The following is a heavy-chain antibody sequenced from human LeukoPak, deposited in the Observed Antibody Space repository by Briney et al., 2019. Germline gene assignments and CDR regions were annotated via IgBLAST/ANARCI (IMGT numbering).Heavy chain of an antibody. CDR2: IIPIFGTA. CDR3: ARKRGYSYGHYDH. J-gene: IGHJ4*02. CDR1: GGTFSSYA. V-gene: IGHV1-69*05. Sequence: RASVKVSCKASGGTFSSYAISWVRQAPGQGLERMGGIIPIFGTANYAQKFQGRVTITTDESTSTAYMELSSLRSEDTAVYYCARKRGYSYGHYDHWGQGTLVTVSS. D-gene: IGHD5-18*01.